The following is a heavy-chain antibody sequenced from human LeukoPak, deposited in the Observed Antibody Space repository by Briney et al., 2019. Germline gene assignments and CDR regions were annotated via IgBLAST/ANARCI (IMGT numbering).Heavy chain of an antibody. CDR3: ARGGPAAGRFDY. CDR1: GFTVSSNY. J-gene: IGHJ4*02. V-gene: IGHV3-66*01. CDR2: IYSGGST. D-gene: IGHD6-13*01. Sequence: GGSLTLSCAASGFTVSSNYMSWVRQAPGKGLEWVSVIYSGGSTYYADSVKGRFTISRDNSKNTLYLQMNSLRPEDTAVYYCARGGPAAGRFDYWGQGTLVTVSS.